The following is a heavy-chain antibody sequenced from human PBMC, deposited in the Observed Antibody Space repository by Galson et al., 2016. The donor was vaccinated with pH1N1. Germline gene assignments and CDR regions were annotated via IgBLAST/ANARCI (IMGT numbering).Heavy chain of an antibody. V-gene: IGHV3-7*01. D-gene: IGHD1-1*01. CDR1: GFTFTSFW. J-gene: IGHJ4*02. CDR3: VRGYTYIIH. CDR2: IKVDGSEK. Sequence: LRLSCAASGFTFTSFWMTWVRQAPGKGLEWVANIKVDGSEKNYVDSVKGRFTISRDNAKNSVSLQMDSLRAEDTAVYYWVRGYTYIIHWGQGSLVTVSS.